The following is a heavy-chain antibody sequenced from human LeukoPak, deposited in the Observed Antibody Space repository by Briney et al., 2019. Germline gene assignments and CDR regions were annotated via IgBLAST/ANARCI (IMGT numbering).Heavy chain of an antibody. Sequence: ASVKVSCKASGYTFTSYYMHWARQAPGQGLEWMGIINPSGGSTSYAQKFQGRVTMTRDTSTSTVYMELSSLRSEDTAVYYCARDREWLSYYYYYGMDVWGQGTTVTVSS. D-gene: IGHD3-3*01. CDR2: INPSGGST. CDR1: GYTFTSYY. CDR3: ARDREWLSYYYYYGMDV. J-gene: IGHJ6*02. V-gene: IGHV1-46*01.